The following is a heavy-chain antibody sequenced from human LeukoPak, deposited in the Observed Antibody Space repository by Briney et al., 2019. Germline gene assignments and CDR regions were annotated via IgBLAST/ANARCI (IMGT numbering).Heavy chain of an antibody. CDR2: IDGGGGPT. J-gene: IGHJ4*02. V-gene: IGHV3-23*01. D-gene: IGHD6-25*01. Sequence: GGSLRLSCAASGFTFRNYAMSWVRQAPGKGLEWVSVIDGGGGPTYYADSVKGRFTISRDNSKNTLYLQMNSLRAEDVAVYFRAKNSGYNWQYFFDYWGQGTLVTVSS. CDR1: GFTFRNYA. CDR3: AKNSGYNWQYFFDY.